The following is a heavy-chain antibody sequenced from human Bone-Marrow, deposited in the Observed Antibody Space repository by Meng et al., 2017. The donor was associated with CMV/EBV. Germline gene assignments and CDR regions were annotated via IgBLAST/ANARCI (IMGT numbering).Heavy chain of an antibody. CDR3: ARDSTYYYDSSGFPYGMYV. CDR2: IIPIFGTA. D-gene: IGHD3-22*01. Sequence: SVKVSCKASGGTFSSYAISWVRQAPGQGLEWMGGIIPIFGTANYAQKFQGRVTITTDESTSTAYMELSSLRSEDTAVYYCARDSTYYYDSSGFPYGMYVWGQGTTVTVSS. CDR1: GGTFSSYA. J-gene: IGHJ6*02. V-gene: IGHV1-69*05.